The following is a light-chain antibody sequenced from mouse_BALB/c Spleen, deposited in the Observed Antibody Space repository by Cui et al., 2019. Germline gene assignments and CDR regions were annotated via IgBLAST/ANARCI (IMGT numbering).Light chain of an antibody. Sequence: QIVLTQSPALMSASPGEKVTMTCSASSSVSYMYWYQQKPRSSPKPWIYLTSNLASGVPARFSGSGSGTSYSLTISSMEAEDAATYYCEQWSSSPPTFGSGTKLEIK. CDR2: LTS. CDR3: EQWSSSPPT. CDR1: SSVSY. V-gene: IGKV4-68*01. J-gene: IGKJ4*01.